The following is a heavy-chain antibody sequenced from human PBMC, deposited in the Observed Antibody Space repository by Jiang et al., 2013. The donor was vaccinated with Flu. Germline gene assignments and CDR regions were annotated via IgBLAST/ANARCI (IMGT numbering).Heavy chain of an antibody. Sequence: QLVESGGGLVKPGGSLRLSCVASGFTFSNAWMSWVRQAPGKGLEWVGRIKSKTDGGTTDYAAPVKGRFTISRDDSKNTLYLQMNSLKTEDTAVYYCTTDLLWFGDDGAFDYWGQGTLVTVSS. D-gene: IGHD3-10*01. J-gene: IGHJ4*02. CDR2: IKSKTDGGTT. CDR1: GFTFSNAW. V-gene: IGHV3-15*01. CDR3: TTDLLWFGDDGAFDY.